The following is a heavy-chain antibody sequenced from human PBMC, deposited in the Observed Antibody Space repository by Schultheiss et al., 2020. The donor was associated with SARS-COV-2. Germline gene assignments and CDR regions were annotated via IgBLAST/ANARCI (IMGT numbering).Heavy chain of an antibody. D-gene: IGHD1-7*01. J-gene: IGHJ6*02. CDR3: ARDKGSWNFSYYYGMDV. CDR2: IWYDGSNK. CDR1: GFTFSSYG. Sequence: GGSLRLSCAASGFTFSSYGMHWVRQAPGKGLEWVAVIWYDGSNKYYADSVKGRFTISRDNSKNTLYLQMNSLRAEDTAVYYCARDKGSWNFSYYYGMDVWGQGTTVTVSS. V-gene: IGHV3-33*01.